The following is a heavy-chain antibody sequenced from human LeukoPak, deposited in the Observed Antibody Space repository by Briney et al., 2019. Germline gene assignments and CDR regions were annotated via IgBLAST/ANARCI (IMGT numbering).Heavy chain of an antibody. V-gene: IGHV4-61*02. J-gene: IGHJ4*02. Sequence: SETLSLTCTASGGSISSGSYYWSWIRQPAGKGLEWIGRIYTSGSTNYNPSLKSRVTISVDTSKNQFSLKLSSVTAADTAVYYCASGQLGRWLQHGEYYFDYWGQGTLVTVSS. D-gene: IGHD5-24*01. CDR3: ASGQLGRWLQHGEYYFDY. CDR2: IYTSGST. CDR1: GGSISSGSYY.